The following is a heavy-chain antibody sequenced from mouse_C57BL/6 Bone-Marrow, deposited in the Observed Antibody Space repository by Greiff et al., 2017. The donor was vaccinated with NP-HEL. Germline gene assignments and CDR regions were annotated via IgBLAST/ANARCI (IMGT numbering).Heavy chain of an antibody. J-gene: IGHJ2*01. CDR1: GYTFTDYN. D-gene: IGHD1-1*02. CDR3: ARVVGPDYFDY. Sequence: VQLQQSGPELVKPGASVKIPCKASGYTFTDYNMDWVKQSHGKSLEWIGDINPNNGGTIYNQKFKGKATLTVDKSSSTAYLELRSLTSEDTAVYYCARVVGPDYFDYWGQGTTLTVSS. CDR2: INPNNGGT. V-gene: IGHV1-18*01.